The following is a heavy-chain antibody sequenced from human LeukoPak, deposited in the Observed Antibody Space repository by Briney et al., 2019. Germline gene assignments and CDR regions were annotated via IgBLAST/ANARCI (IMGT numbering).Heavy chain of an antibody. CDR3: ARDVGGQLNYFDY. Sequence: ASVKVSCKASGYTFTDYYMHWVRQAPGQGLEWMGWINPNSGGTNYAQKFQGRVTMTRDTSISTAYMELSRLRSDDTAVYYCARDVGGQLNYFDYWGQGTLVTVSS. J-gene: IGHJ4*02. V-gene: IGHV1-2*02. D-gene: IGHD6-6*01. CDR2: INPNSGGT. CDR1: GYTFTDYY.